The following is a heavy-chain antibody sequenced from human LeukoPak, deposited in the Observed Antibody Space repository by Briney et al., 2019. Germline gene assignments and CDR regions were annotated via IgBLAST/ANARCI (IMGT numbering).Heavy chain of an antibody. CDR3: AREKSSGWYGGDFGY. J-gene: IGHJ4*02. D-gene: IGHD6-19*01. V-gene: IGHV4-59*01. Sequence: SETLSLTCTVSGGSISSYYWSWIRQPPGKGLEWIGYIFYSGSTNYNPPLKSRVTISVDTSKSQFSLNLSSVTAADTAVYYCAREKSSGWYGGDFGYWGQGTLVTVSS. CDR1: GGSISSYY. CDR2: IFYSGST.